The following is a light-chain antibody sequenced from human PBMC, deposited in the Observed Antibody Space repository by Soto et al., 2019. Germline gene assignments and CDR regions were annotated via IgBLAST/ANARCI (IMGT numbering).Light chain of an antibody. J-gene: IGKJ1*01. CDR1: QSVSSSY. V-gene: IGKV3-11*01. CDR2: DAS. Sequence: ETVLTQSPGTLSRSPGERATLSCRASQSVSSSYLAWYQQKPGQPPRLLIYDASKRATGIPPRFSGSGSTTDFTLTISSLEPEDFAVYYCHQRGNGPPWTFGQGTKVDVK. CDR3: HQRGNGPPWT.